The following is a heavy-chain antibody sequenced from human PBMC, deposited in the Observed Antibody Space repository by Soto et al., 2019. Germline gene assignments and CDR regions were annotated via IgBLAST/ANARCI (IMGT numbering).Heavy chain of an antibody. V-gene: IGHV3-23*01. CDR2: ISNSDGST. Sequence: PGGSLRLSCAASGFTFSDYAMVWVRQAPGKGLEWVSGISNSDGSTYYYADSVEGRFTISRDNSKNTLYLQMNSLRAEDTALYYCAKAAGWPWYLHYWGQGTLVTVSS. D-gene: IGHD6-19*01. J-gene: IGHJ4*02. CDR1: GFTFSDYA. CDR3: AKAAGWPWYLHY.